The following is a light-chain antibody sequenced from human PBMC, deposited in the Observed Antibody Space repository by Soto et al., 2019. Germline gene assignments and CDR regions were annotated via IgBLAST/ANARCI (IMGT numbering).Light chain of an antibody. CDR1: QGISNY. CDR3: QKYNGPAHT. Sequence: DIQMTQSPSSLSASVGDRVTITCRASQGISNYLAWYKQKPGKVPTLLISAASTLQSGVPSRFGGSGSGTDFSLSSSSLQPEDVATYYCQKYNGPAHTFGGGTNVEIK. V-gene: IGKV1-27*01. CDR2: AAS. J-gene: IGKJ4*01.